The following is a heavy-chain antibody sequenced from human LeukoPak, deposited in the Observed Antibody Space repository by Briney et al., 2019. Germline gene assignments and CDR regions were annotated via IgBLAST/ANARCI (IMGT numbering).Heavy chain of an antibody. J-gene: IGHJ4*02. Sequence: SETLSLTCALFGGHLIGFFWTWIRQPPGKGLDGIGEAKQRGSSNFQPSLRSRVSISVATSRYQFSLKLTSLTTADTAMYYCARRSPSMITSGGIVGHFDYWGPGSLVTVSS. V-gene: IGHV4-34*01. CDR1: GGHLIGFF. CDR3: ARRSPSMITSGGIVGHFDY. CDR2: AKQRGSS. D-gene: IGHD3-16*02.